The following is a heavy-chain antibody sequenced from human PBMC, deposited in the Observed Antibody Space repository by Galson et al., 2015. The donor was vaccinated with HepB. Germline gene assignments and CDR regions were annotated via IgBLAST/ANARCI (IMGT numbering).Heavy chain of an antibody. D-gene: IGHD2-21*01. J-gene: IGHJ6*02. CDR1: RFTFTRYG. V-gene: IGHV3-30*18. Sequence: SLRLSCAASRFTFTRYGMHWVRQAPGKGLEWLAFISNDGSVKHNANSVKGRFTISRDNSRNTLYLQMNSPRPEDTAVYYCAKDSIASSGAGWGMDVWGQGTTVTVSS. CDR2: ISNDGSVK. CDR3: AKDSIASSGAGWGMDV.